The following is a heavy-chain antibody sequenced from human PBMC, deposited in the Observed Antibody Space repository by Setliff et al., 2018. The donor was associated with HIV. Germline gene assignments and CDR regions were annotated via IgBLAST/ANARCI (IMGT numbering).Heavy chain of an antibody. J-gene: IGHJ4*02. CDR3: AKTQTVITVYGPFDS. D-gene: IGHD4-4*01. CDR2: ISGSGDIT. CDR1: GFSFRSYA. V-gene: IGHV3-23*01. Sequence: GESLKISCAASGFSFRSYAVSWVRQAPGKGLEWGSVISGSGDITYYRESVKGRFTVSRDNSNNPVYLQMNSLRAEDTAMYYCAKTQTVITVYGPFDSWGQGTPVTVSS.